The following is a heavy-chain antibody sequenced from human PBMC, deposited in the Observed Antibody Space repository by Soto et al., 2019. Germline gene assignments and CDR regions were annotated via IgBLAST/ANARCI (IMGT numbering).Heavy chain of an antibody. Sequence: QVQLVQSGAEVKKPGASVKVSCKASGYTFTSYGISWVRQAPGQGLEWMGWISAYNGNTNYAQKLQGRVTMTTDTSXXTAYMELRSLRSDDTAVYYCARFTLWFGELNWFDPWGQGTLVTVSS. CDR1: GYTFTSYG. V-gene: IGHV1-18*01. D-gene: IGHD3-10*01. J-gene: IGHJ5*02. CDR3: ARFTLWFGELNWFDP. CDR2: ISAYNGNT.